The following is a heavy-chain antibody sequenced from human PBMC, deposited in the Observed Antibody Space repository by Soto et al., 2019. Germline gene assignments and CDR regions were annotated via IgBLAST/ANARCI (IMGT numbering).Heavy chain of an antibody. J-gene: IGHJ4*02. CDR2: INHSGST. CDR3: ARGPYGSGFDY. D-gene: IGHD3-10*01. Sequence: QVQLQQWGAGLLKPSETLSLTCAVYGGSFSGYYWSWIRQPPGKGLEWIGEINHSGSTNYNPSLKSXDTLSXXTSKNQFSLKLSSVTAADTAVYYCARGPYGSGFDYWGQGTLVTVSS. CDR1: GGSFSGYY. V-gene: IGHV4-34*01.